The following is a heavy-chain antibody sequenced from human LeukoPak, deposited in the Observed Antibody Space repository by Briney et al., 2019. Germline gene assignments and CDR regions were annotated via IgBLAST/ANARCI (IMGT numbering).Heavy chain of an antibody. CDR2: INHSGST. J-gene: IGHJ2*01. CDR3: PSPVKMATYYWYFDP. D-gene: IGHD5-24*01. Sequence: PSETLSLTCAVYGGSFSGYYWSWIRQPPGKGLEWIGEINHSGSTNYNPSLKSRVTISVDTSKNQFSLKLSSVTAADTAVYYCPSPVKMATYYWYFDPWGLGTLVTVSS. V-gene: IGHV4-34*01. CDR1: GGSFSGYY.